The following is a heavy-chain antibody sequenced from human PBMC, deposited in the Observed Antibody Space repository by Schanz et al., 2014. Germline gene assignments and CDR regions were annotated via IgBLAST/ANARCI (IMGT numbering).Heavy chain of an antibody. CDR3: ARDRRRYCSTASCLHDNWFDP. D-gene: IGHD2-2*01. CDR1: GYPFTGYY. V-gene: IGHV1-18*04. Sequence: QVQLVQSGAEVKKPGASVKVSCRASGYPFTGYYMHWVRQAPGQGPEFMGWISPYNGNTNYAQKVQGRVTMTTDTSTSTAYMELRSLRSDDTAMYYCARDRRRYCSTASCLHDNWFDPWGQGTLVIVSS. CDR2: ISPYNGNT. J-gene: IGHJ5*02.